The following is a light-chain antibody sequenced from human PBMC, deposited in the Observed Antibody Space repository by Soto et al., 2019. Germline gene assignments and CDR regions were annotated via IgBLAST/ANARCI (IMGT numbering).Light chain of an antibody. Sequence: DIQMTQSPSSVSASVGDRVTLTLRASQDISSWLAWYQQKPGKAPNLLIYAASSLQSGVPSRFSGSGSGTDFTLTINSLQPEDIATYYCQQTNSFPRTFGQGTKVDIK. V-gene: IGKV1-12*01. J-gene: IGKJ1*01. CDR1: QDISSW. CDR3: QQTNSFPRT. CDR2: AAS.